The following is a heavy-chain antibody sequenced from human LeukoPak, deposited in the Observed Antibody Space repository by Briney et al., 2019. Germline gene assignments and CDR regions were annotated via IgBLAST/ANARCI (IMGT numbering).Heavy chain of an antibody. V-gene: IGHV3-23*01. CDR1: GFTLSTYA. D-gene: IGHD3-10*01. J-gene: IGHJ4*02. CDR2: TSSSDAGT. CDR3: AKALLWFGELREPFDY. Sequence: GGSLRLSCAASGFTLSTYAMSWVRQTPGKGLEWVAATSSSDAGTYHADSVRGRFTISRDNSKNTLYLQMNSLRAEDTAVYYCAKALLWFGELREPFDYWGQGTLVTVSS.